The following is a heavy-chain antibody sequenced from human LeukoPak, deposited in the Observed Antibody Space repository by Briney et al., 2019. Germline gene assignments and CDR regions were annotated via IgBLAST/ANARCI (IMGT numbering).Heavy chain of an antibody. V-gene: IGHV3-23*01. CDR3: AKGAEIDH. CDR2: MTGPADTT. J-gene: IGHJ4*02. CDR1: GFNFNNFA. Sequence: GGSLRLSYAASGFNFNNFAMSWVRQAPGKGPEWLSAMTGPADTTYYAESVKGRFIISRDYSKSMVYLQMNSLRVEDTAIYYCAKGAEIDHWGQGTLVTVSS.